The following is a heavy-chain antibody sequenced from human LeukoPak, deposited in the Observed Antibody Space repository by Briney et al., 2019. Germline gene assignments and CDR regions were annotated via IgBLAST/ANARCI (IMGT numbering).Heavy chain of an antibody. CDR1: GFTFSSYA. D-gene: IGHD4-23*01. CDR2: ISGSGVST. CDR3: ALGGNWEAFDI. J-gene: IGHJ3*02. V-gene: IGHV3-23*01. Sequence: PGGSLRLSCAASGFTFSSYAMSWVRQAPGKGLEGVSGISGSGVSTYYADSVKGRFTISRDNSKNTLYLQMNSLRAEDTAVYYCALGGNWEAFDIWGQGTMVTVSS.